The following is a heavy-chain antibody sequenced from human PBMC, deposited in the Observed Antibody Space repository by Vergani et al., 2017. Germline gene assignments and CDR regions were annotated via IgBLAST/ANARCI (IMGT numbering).Heavy chain of an antibody. V-gene: IGHV4-4*07. CDR2: VYFTGST. CDR3: ARAEFSTNFYGQSYYLDY. J-gene: IGHJ4*02. Sequence: QVQLQESGPGLVKSSQTLSLTCRVSGVSINSRYYWTWVRQPAGKGLQWLGRVYFTGSTNYNPSLRSRPSLSIDTSLNEFSLKLHSVSADDSAMYFCARAEFSTNFYGQSYYLDYWGQGIPVTVSS. CDR1: GVSINSRYY. D-gene: IGHD6-6*01.